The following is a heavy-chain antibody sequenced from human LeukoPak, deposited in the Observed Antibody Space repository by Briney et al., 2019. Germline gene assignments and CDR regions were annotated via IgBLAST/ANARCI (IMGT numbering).Heavy chain of an antibody. CDR3: ARDPNMIGGAFDI. Sequence: SVKVSCKASGGTFSSYAISWVRQAPGQGLEWMGRIIPILGIANYAQKFQGRVTITADKSTSTAYMELRSLRSDDTAVYYCARDPNMIGGAFDIWGQGTMVTVSS. J-gene: IGHJ3*02. CDR1: GGTFSSYA. D-gene: IGHD3-22*01. V-gene: IGHV1-69*04. CDR2: IIPILGIA.